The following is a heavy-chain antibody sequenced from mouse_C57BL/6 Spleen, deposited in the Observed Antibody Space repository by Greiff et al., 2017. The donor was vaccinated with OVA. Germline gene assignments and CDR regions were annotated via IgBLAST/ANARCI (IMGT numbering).Heavy chain of an antibody. CDR3: ATHYYGSSSFAY. CDR2: INPGSGGT. CDR1: GYAFTNYL. J-gene: IGHJ3*01. V-gene: IGHV1-54*01. Sequence: VQLQQSGAELVRPGTSVKVSCKASGYAFTNYLIEWVKQRPGQGLEWIGVINPGSGGTNYNEKFKGKATLTADKSSSTAYMQLSSLTSEDSAVYFGATHYYGSSSFAYWGQGTLVTVSA. D-gene: IGHD1-1*01.